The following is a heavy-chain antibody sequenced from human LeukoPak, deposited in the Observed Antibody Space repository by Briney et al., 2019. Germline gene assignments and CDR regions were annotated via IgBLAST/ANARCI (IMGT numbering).Heavy chain of an antibody. CDR1: GFTFRDYY. Sequence: GGSLRLSWAASGFTFRDYYMSWIRQAPGKGLEGVSYISSSGSTIYYADSVKGRFTISRDNAKNSLYLQMNSLRAEDTAVYYCARDSDVDTAMVTFDYWGQGTLVTVSS. CDR2: ISSSGSTI. D-gene: IGHD5-18*01. V-gene: IGHV3-11*01. J-gene: IGHJ4*02. CDR3: ARDSDVDTAMVTFDY.